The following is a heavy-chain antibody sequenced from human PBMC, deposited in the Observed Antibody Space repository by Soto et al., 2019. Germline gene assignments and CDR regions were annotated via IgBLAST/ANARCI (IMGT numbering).Heavy chain of an antibody. Sequence: GGSLRLSCAASGFTFSSYSMNWVRQAPGKGLEWVSSISSSSSYIYYADSVKGRFTISRDNAKNSLYLQMNSLRAEDTAVYYCARDRDDFWSGYYTGWFDPWGQGTLVTVSS. CDR1: GFTFSSYS. CDR3: ARDRDDFWSGYYTGWFDP. V-gene: IGHV3-21*01. J-gene: IGHJ5*02. D-gene: IGHD3-3*01. CDR2: ISSSSSYI.